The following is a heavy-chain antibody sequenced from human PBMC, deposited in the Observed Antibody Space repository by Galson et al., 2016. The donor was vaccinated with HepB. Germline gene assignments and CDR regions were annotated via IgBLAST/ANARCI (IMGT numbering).Heavy chain of an antibody. CDR1: GFTFSFSNYA. J-gene: IGHJ5*02. V-gene: IGHV3-48*02. CDR3: ARGNYETS. Sequence: SLRLSCAASGFTFSFSNYAMTWVRQAPGKGLEWVSYINGGATAVRYADSVKDRFTISRDNARNLVFLQMNSLRDEDTAVYYCARGNYETSWGQGTLVTVSS. D-gene: IGHD3-22*01. CDR2: INGGATAV.